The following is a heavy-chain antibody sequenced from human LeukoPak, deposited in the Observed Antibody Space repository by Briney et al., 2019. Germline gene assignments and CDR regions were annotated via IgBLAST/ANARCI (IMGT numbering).Heavy chain of an antibody. CDR2: ISDYNGNT. V-gene: IGHV1-18*01. Sequence: AVTVTCKCSGYTFTCYGISWVRPPPGQGLEWMGCISDYNGNTNYAQKLQDRVTMTTDTSTSTASVELRSLRSDDADVYYFARCDSRASYYYGMDVWGEGTTDSV. J-gene: IGHJ6*02. CDR3: ARCDSRASYYYGMDV. CDR1: GYTFTCYG. D-gene: IGHD3-22*01.